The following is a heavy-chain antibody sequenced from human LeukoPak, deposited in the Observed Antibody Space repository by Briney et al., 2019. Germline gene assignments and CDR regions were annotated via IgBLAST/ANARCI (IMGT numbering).Heavy chain of an antibody. Sequence: ASVKVSCKASGHTFTTYYVHLVRQAPGQGLEWMGVINPSGDGTNYPQRFQGRVTLTRDTSTSTVYMELTSLRSEDTAVYYCARNTGLGSYAPWNWFDPWGQGTLVTVSS. J-gene: IGHJ5*02. D-gene: IGHD3-16*01. V-gene: IGHV1-46*01. CDR1: GHTFTTYY. CDR2: INPSGDGT. CDR3: ARNTGLGSYAPWNWFDP.